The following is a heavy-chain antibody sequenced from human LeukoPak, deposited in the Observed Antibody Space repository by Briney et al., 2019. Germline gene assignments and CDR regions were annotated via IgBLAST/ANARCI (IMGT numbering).Heavy chain of an antibody. D-gene: IGHD1-1*01. CDR1: GGSFSGYY. V-gene: IGHV4-34*01. J-gene: IGHJ3*02. Sequence: PSETLSLTCAVYGGSFSGYYWSWIRQPPGKGLEWIGEINHSGSTNYNPSLKSRVTISVDTSKTQFSLKLNSVTAADTAVYYCARTTGLDAFDIWGQGTMVTVSS. CDR3: ARTTGLDAFDI. CDR2: INHSGST.